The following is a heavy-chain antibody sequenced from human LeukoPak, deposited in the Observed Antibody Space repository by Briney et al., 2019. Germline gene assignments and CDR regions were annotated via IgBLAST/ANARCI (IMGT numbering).Heavy chain of an antibody. CDR3: ARSPSLWSGYLRYYYYYYMDV. CDR2: INSDGSST. V-gene: IGHV3-74*01. J-gene: IGHJ6*03. Sequence: PGGSLRLSCAASGFTFSSYWMHWVRQAPGKGLVWVSRINSDGSSTSYADSVKGRFTISRDNAKNSLYLQMNSLRAEDTALYYCARSPSLWSGYLRYYYYYYMDVWGKGTTVTVSS. CDR1: GFTFSSYW. D-gene: IGHD3-3*01.